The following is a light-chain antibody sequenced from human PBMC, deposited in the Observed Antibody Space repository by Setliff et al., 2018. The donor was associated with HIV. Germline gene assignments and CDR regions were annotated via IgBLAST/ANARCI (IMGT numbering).Light chain of an antibody. CDR2: EVR. Sequence: SALTQPASVSGSPGQSITISCTGTSSDVGGFNYVSWYQHHPGKAPKLMIYEVRNRPSGVSNRFSGSKSGNTASLTISGLQAEDEADYYCTSYSSRSTPYVFGTGTKVTVL. V-gene: IGLV2-14*01. J-gene: IGLJ1*01. CDR1: SSDVGGFNY. CDR3: TSYSSRSTPYV.